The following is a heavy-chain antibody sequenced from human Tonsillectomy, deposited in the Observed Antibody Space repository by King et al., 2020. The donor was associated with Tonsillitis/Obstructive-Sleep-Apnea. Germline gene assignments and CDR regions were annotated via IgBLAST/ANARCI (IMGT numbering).Heavy chain of an antibody. CDR3: ARGHYYDSRGYYYVWAFDI. Sequence: VQLVESGGGVVQPGRSLRLSCAASGFTFSSYAMHWVRQAPGKGLEWVAVISYDGSNKYYADSVKGRFTISRDNSKNTLYLQMNSLRAEDTAVYYCARGHYYDSRGYYYVWAFDIWGQGTMVTVSS. J-gene: IGHJ3*02. CDR1: GFTFSSYA. CDR2: ISYDGSNK. V-gene: IGHV3-30*04. D-gene: IGHD3-22*01.